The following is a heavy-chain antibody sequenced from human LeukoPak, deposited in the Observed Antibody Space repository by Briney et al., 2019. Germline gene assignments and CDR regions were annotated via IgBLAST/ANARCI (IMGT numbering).Heavy chain of an antibody. V-gene: IGHV3-30-3*01. CDR1: GFTFSSYA. CDR3: EVDIVATTVLDY. D-gene: IGHD5-12*01. J-gene: IGHJ4*02. Sequence: GGSLRLSCAASGFTFSSYAMHWVRQAPGKGLEWVAVISHDGTNKHYADSVKGRFTISRDNSKNTLYLQMNSLRAEDTAVYYCEVDIVATTVLDYWGQGTLVTVSS. CDR2: ISHDGTNK.